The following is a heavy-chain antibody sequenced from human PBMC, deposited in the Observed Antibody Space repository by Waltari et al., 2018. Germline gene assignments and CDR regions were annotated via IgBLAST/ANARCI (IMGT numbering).Heavy chain of an antibody. J-gene: IGHJ4*02. CDR2: INHSGST. CDR3: ARGNQLEMATIAGFDY. V-gene: IGHV4-34*01. D-gene: IGHD5-12*01. Sequence: QVQLQQWGAGLLKPSETLSLTCAVYGGSFSGYYWSWLRQPPGKGLEWIGEINHSGSTNYNPSLKSRVTISVDTSKNQFSLKLSSVTAADTAVYYCARGNQLEMATIAGFDYWGQGTLVTVSS. CDR1: GGSFSGYY.